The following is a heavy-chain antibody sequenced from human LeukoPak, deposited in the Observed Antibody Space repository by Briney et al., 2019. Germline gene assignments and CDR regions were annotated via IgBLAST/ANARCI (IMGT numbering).Heavy chain of an antibody. CDR3: ARQVDTVMALPDY. J-gene: IGHJ4*02. Sequence: ASVKVSCKASGYTFTSYGITWVRQAPGQGLEWMGWISAYNGNTNYAQKLQGRVTMTTDTSTSTAYMELRSPRSDDTAIYYCARQVDTVMALPDYWGQGTLVTVSS. CDR2: ISAYNGNT. D-gene: IGHD5-18*01. CDR1: GYTFTSYG. V-gene: IGHV1-18*01.